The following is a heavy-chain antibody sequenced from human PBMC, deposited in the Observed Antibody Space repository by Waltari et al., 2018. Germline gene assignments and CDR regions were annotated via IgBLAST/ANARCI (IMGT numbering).Heavy chain of an antibody. V-gene: IGHV1-69*10. CDR2: ILPILGIA. D-gene: IGHD5-18*01. J-gene: IGHJ4*02. Sequence: QVQLVQSGAEVKKPGSSVKVSCKASGGTFSSYAISWVRQAPGQGLEWMGGILPILGIANYAQKFQGRVTITADKSTSTAYMELSSLRSEDTAVYYCARARHGEGDTAMDRWGQGTLVTVSS. CDR3: ARARHGEGDTAMDR. CDR1: GGTFSSYA.